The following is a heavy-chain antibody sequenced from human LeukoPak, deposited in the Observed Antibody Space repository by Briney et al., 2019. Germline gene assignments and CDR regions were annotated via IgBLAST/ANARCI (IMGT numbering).Heavy chain of an antibody. CDR3: ARGYYYGSGSPFDY. CDR1: GGSISSYY. CDR2: IYYSGST. J-gene: IGHJ4*02. V-gene: IGHV4-59*01. Sequence: PSETLSLTCTVSGGSISSYYWSWIRQPPGKGLEWIGYIYYSGSTNYNPSLKSRVTISVDTSKNQFSLKLSSVTAADTAVYYSARGYYYGSGSPFDYWGQGTLVTVSS. D-gene: IGHD3-10*01.